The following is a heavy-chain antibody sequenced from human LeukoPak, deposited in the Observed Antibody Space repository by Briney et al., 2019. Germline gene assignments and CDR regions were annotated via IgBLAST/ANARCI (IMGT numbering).Heavy chain of an antibody. Sequence: ASVRLSCTASGYTFTSYGISWVRQAPGQGLEWMGWISAYNGNTNYAQKLQGRVTITTDTSTSTAYMELRSLRSDDTAVYYCARRSYSSSWYGRPTGYYFDYWGQGTLVTVSS. CDR1: GYTFTSYG. CDR2: ISAYNGNT. J-gene: IGHJ4*02. D-gene: IGHD6-13*01. CDR3: ARRSYSSSWYGRPTGYYFDY. V-gene: IGHV1-18*01.